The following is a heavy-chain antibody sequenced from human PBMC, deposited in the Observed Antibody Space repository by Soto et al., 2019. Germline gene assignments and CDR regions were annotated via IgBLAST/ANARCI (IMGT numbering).Heavy chain of an antibody. J-gene: IGHJ4*02. V-gene: IGHV1-69*02. D-gene: IGHD2-2*01. CDR3: AICSSTICYGETYDY. CDR2: IIPILGIA. CDR1: GGTFSSYT. Sequence: QVQLVQSGAEVKKPGSSVKVSCKASGGTFSSYTISWVRQAPGQGLEWMGRIIPILGIANYAQKFQGRVTITADKSTSTAYMELSSLRSEDTAVYYCAICSSTICYGETYDYWGQGILVTVSS.